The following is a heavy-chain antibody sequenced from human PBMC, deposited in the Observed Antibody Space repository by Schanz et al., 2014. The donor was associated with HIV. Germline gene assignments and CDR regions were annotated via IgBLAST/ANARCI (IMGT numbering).Heavy chain of an antibody. Sequence: VQLVESGGRVVQPGRSLRLSCAASGFTFSTYGMHWVRQAPGKGLEWVASISGSGITTHYADSVRGYVTISRDNSKKTLYLVMTYLGAEDTAIYFCAKETGDRGRAFEIWGQGTMVTVSS. CDR3: AKETGDRGRAFEI. D-gene: IGHD4-17*01. V-gene: IGHV3-23*04. CDR1: GFTFSTYG. CDR2: ISGSGITT. J-gene: IGHJ3*02.